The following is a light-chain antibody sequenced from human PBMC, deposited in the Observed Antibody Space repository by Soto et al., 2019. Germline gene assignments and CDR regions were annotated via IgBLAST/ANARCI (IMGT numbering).Light chain of an antibody. Sequence: EIVMTQSPLTLSASPGERAIFSCRASQSVSSYLAWYQQKPGQAPRLLIYDASNRATGIPARFSGSGSGTDFTLTISSVEAEDCAIYYCQQRSNWPMRVGLGTRLEIK. J-gene: IGKJ5*01. CDR1: QSVSSY. CDR3: QQRSNWPMR. CDR2: DAS. V-gene: IGKV3-11*01.